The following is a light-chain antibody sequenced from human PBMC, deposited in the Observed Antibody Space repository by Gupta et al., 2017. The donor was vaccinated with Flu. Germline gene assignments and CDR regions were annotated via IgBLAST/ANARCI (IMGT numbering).Light chain of an antibody. CDR1: QNIFSW. J-gene: IGKJ1*01. CDR3: QQNNVSPWT. CDR2: KAS. Sequence: DIQMTQSPSTLSASVGDRVTITCRASQNIFSWLAWYQQKPGKAPKLLIYKASTLQSGVPSRFSGSGSGTEFTLAISSLQPDDAATYYCQQNNVSPWTFGQGTXVEIK. V-gene: IGKV1-5*03.